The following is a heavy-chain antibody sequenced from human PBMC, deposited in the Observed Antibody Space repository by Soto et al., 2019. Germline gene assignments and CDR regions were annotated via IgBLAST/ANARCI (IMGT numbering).Heavy chain of an antibody. D-gene: IGHD6-19*01. J-gene: IGHJ4*02. CDR2: ISGSGGST. V-gene: IGHV3-23*01. CDR3: AKDMGAVAGMLARGYFDY. CDR1: GFTFSSYA. Sequence: VGSLRLSCAASGFTFSSYAMSWVRQAPGKGLEWVSAISGSGGSTYYADSVKGRFTISRDNSKNTLYLQMNSLRAEDTAVYYCAKDMGAVAGMLARGYFDYWGKGTLVT.